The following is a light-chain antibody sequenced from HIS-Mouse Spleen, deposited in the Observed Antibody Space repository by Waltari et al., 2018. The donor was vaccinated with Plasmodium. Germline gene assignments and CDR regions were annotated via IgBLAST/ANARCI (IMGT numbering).Light chain of an antibody. CDR1: QSVSSN. CDR3: QQYNNWSFT. CDR2: GAS. J-gene: IGKJ3*01. Sequence: EIVMTQSPATLSVSPGERATLSCRASQSVSSNLAWYQQKPGQAPRLLIYGASTSATGIPDRFSGSGSGTEFTLTISSLQSEDFAVYYCQQYNNWSFTFGPGTKVDIK. V-gene: IGKV3-15*01.